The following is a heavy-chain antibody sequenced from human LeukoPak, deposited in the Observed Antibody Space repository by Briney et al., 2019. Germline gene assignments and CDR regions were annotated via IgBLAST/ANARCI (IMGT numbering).Heavy chain of an antibody. CDR2: ISYDGSNK. CDR3: ARDPGKRYSGYDYYFDY. CDR1: GFTFSSYA. J-gene: IGHJ4*02. V-gene: IGHV3-30*04. D-gene: IGHD5-12*01. Sequence: PAGGSLRLSCAASGFTFSSYAMHWVRQAPGKGLEWVAVISYDGSNKYYADSVKGRFTISRDNSKNTLYLQMSSLRAEDTAVYYCARDPGKRYSGYDYYFDYWGQGTLVTVSS.